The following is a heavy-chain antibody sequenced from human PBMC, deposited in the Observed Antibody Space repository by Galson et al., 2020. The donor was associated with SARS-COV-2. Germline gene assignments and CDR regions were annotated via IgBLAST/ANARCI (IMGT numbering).Heavy chain of an antibody. J-gene: IGHJ6*02. CDR2: ISRSTSHI. Sequence: GGSLRLSCAASGFTLSSYSMNWVRQAPGKGLEWVAYISRSTSHIYYADSVKGRFTISRDNSKNSLYLQMNSLRDKDTAVYYCARDHHDSSGYYYYGMDVWGRGTTVTVSS. V-gene: IGHV3-48*02. CDR1: GFTLSSYS. CDR3: ARDHHDSSGYYYYGMDV. D-gene: IGHD3-22*01.